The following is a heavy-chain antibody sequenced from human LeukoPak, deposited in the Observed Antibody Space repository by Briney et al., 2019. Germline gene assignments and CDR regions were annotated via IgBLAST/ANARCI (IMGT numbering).Heavy chain of an antibody. CDR2: IKQDGSEK. Sequence: GGSLRLSCAASGFTFSSYWMSWVRQAPGKGLEWVANIKQDGSEKYYVDSVEGRFTISRDNAKNSLYLQMNSLRAEDTAVYYCAKDLITMVRGAFGDWGQGTLVTVSS. J-gene: IGHJ4*02. D-gene: IGHD3-10*01. V-gene: IGHV3-7*03. CDR1: GFTFSSYW. CDR3: AKDLITMVRGAFGD.